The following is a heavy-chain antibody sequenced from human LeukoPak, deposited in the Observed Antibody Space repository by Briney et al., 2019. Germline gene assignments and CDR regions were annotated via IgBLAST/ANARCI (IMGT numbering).Heavy chain of an antibody. CDR3: ARVGDAEYFQH. J-gene: IGHJ1*01. Sequence: GGSLRLSCAASGFTFSSYAISWVRQAPGQGLEWMGGIIPIFGTANYAQKFQGRVTITADKSTSAAYMELSSLRSEDTAVYYCARVGDAEYFQHWGQGTLVTVSS. CDR2: IIPIFGTA. CDR1: GFTFSSYA. V-gene: IGHV1-69*06. D-gene: IGHD2-21*01.